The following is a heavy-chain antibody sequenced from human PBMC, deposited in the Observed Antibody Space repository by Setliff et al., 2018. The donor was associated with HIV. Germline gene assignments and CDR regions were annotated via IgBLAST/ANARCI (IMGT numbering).Heavy chain of an antibody. D-gene: IGHD1-7*01. V-gene: IGHV3-11*04. Sequence: PGESLKISCATSGFILSDYYMDWVRQAPGKGLEWVSYISSSGSTRYYAVSVKGRFTISRDNAENSLYLQMNSLRAEDTAVYYCARFETRGTMDFDNWGQGTLVTVSS. CDR2: ISSSGSTR. CDR1: GFILSDYY. J-gene: IGHJ4*02. CDR3: ARFETRGTMDFDN.